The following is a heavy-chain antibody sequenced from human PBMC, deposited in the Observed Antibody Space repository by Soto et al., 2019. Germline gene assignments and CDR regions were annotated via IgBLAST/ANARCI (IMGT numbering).Heavy chain of an antibody. V-gene: IGHV1-69*12. CDR2: IIRIFGTP. D-gene: IGHD3-10*01. Sequence: QVQLVQSGAEVKKPGSSVKVSCKASGGTFSSYAINWVRQAPGQGLEWMGGIIRIFGTPDYAQRFQGRVTITADESTSTDYMELSSLRSEDTAVYYCARQGSNEYYYYGMDVWGQGTTVTVSS. CDR3: ARQGSNEYYYYGMDV. J-gene: IGHJ6*02. CDR1: GGTFSSYA.